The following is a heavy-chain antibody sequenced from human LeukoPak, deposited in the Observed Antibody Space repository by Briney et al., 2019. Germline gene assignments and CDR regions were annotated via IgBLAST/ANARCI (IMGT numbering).Heavy chain of an antibody. CDR1: GYTFTSYG. V-gene: IGHV1-18*01. Sequence: ASVKVSCKASGYTFTSYGISWVRQAPGQGLEWMGWISAYNGNTNYAQKLQGRVTMTTDTSTSTAYMELRSLRSDDTAVYYCARDGLGPFTIFGVVTLDYWGQGTLVTVSS. CDR3: ARDGLGPFTIFGVVTLDY. D-gene: IGHD3-3*01. CDR2: ISAYNGNT. J-gene: IGHJ4*02.